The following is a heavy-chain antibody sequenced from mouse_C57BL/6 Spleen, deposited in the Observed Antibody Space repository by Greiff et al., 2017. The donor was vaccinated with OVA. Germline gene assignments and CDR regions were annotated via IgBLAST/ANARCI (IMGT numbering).Heavy chain of an antibody. V-gene: IGHV14-1*01. Sequence: EVQLVESGAELVRPGASVKLSCTASGFNIKDYYMHWVKQRPEQGLEWIGRIDPEDGDTEYAPKFQGKATMTAETSSKTAYLQLSSLTSEDTAVYYCTTYYGSSYDYYAMDYWGQGTSVTVSS. J-gene: IGHJ4*01. D-gene: IGHD1-1*01. CDR2: IDPEDGDT. CDR1: GFNIKDYY. CDR3: TTYYGSSYDYYAMDY.